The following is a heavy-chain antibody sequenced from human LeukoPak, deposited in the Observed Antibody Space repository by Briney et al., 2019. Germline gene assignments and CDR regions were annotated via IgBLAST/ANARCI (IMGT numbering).Heavy chain of an antibody. CDR2: ISYDGSNK. D-gene: IGHD6-13*01. Sequence: PGRSLRLSCAASGFTFSSYGMHWVRQAPGKGLEWVAVISYDGSNKYYADSVKGRFTISRDNSKNTLYLQMNSLRAEDTAVYYCAKDRTEQLVWDYFDYWGQGTLVTVSS. CDR3: AKDRTEQLVWDYFDY. V-gene: IGHV3-30*18. J-gene: IGHJ4*02. CDR1: GFTFSSYG.